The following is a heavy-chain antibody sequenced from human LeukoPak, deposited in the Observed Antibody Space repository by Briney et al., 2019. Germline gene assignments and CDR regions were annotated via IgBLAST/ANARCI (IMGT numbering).Heavy chain of an antibody. Sequence: ASVKVSCKASGYTFTGYKMHWVRQAPGQGLEWMGRISPNTGDTDYAQKFQGRVTMTRDTSIGTVYMELSSLRSDDTAVYYCARGHNYGYEYWGQGTLVTVSP. J-gene: IGHJ4*02. D-gene: IGHD5-18*01. V-gene: IGHV1-2*06. CDR2: ISPNTGDT. CDR3: ARGHNYGYEY. CDR1: GYTFTGYK.